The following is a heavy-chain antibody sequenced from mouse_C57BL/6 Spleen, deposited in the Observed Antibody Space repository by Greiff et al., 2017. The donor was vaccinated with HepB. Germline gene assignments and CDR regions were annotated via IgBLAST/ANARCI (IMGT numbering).Heavy chain of an antibody. J-gene: IGHJ2*01. CDR2: IYPGDGDT. V-gene: IGHV1-82*01. D-gene: IGHD4-1*01. CDR1: GYAFSSSW. Sequence: VQLMESGPELVKPGASVMISCKASGYAFSSSWMNWVKQRPGKGLEWIGRIYPGDGDTNYNGKFKGKATLTADKSSSTAYMQLSSLTSEDSAVYFCARESGTLDYWGQGTTLTVSS. CDR3: ARESGTLDY.